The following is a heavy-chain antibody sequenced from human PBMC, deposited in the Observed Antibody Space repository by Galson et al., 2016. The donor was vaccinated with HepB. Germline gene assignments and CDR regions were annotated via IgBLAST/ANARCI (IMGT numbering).Heavy chain of an antibody. CDR1: GFTFSSYD. CDR2: IDTAGGT. J-gene: IGHJ6*02. Sequence: SLRLSCAASGFTFSSYDMHWVRQATGKVLEWVSGIDTAGGTSYLGSVKGRFTISRENAKNSLYLQMNSLRVGDTAVYYCVREIMLVVGYYGMDVWGQGTTVTVS. CDR3: VREIMLVVGYYGMDV. V-gene: IGHV3-13*01. D-gene: IGHD2-8*01.